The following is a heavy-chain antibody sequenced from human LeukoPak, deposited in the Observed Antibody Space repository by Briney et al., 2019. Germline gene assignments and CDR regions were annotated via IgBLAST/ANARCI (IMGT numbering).Heavy chain of an antibody. CDR3: ARHARRDAYNPNDY. Sequence: SETLSLSCTVSGGSISSYYWRWIRQPPGKELHGIGYIHSTGTTKFNPSLESRVTMSVDPSKNQFSLKLSSVTAADTAVYYCARHARRDAYNPNDYWGQGTLVTVSS. J-gene: IGHJ4*02. V-gene: IGHV4-4*09. CDR2: IHSTGTT. D-gene: IGHD5-24*01. CDR1: GGSISSYY.